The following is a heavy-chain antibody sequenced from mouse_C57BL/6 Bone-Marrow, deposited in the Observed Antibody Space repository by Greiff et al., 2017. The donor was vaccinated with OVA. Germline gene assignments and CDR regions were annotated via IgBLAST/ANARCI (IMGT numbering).Heavy chain of an antibody. CDR2: IYPRSGTT. CDR1: GYTFTSYG. V-gene: IGHV1-81*01. D-gene: IGHD2-14*01. Sequence: QVQLQQSGAELARPGASVKLSCKASGYTFTSYGISWVKQSTGQCFEWIGEIYPRSGTTYYNEKFKGKATLTADKSSSTAYMELGSLTSEDSAIYFCARREYWYDWLAYWGQGTLVTVSA. CDR3: ARREYWYDWLAY. J-gene: IGHJ3*01.